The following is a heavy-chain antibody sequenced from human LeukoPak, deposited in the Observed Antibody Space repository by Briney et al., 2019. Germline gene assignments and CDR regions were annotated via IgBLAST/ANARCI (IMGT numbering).Heavy chain of an antibody. CDR2: INPNSGGT. Sequence: ASLKVSCKASGYTFTGYYMHWVRQAPGQGLEWMGWINPNSGGTNYAQKFQGWVTMTRDTSISTAYMELSRLRSDDTAVYYCARVSILHYYGSGSYYDYWGQGTLVTVSS. J-gene: IGHJ4*02. D-gene: IGHD3-10*01. CDR3: ARVSILHYYGSGSYYDY. V-gene: IGHV1-2*04. CDR1: GYTFTGYY.